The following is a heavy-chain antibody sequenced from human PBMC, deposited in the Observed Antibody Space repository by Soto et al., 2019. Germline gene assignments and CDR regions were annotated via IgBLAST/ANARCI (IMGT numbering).Heavy chain of an antibody. Sequence: QVQLVQSGAEEKKPGASVKVSCKASGYTFTSYAMHWVRQAPGQRLEWMGWINAGNGNTKYSQKFQGRVTITRDTSASTAYMELSSLRSEDTAVYYCARSWGYTAMPHNWFDPWGQGTLVTVSS. CDR1: GYTFTSYA. J-gene: IGHJ5*02. CDR2: INAGNGNT. V-gene: IGHV1-3*05. D-gene: IGHD5-18*01. CDR3: ARSWGYTAMPHNWFDP.